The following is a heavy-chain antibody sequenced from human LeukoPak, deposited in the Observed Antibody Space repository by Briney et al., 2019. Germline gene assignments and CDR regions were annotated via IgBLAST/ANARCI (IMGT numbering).Heavy chain of an antibody. CDR3: ARDSYYDSSGYYRPTVDAFDI. CDR1: GFTFSSYA. CDR2: ISSSSSTI. V-gene: IGHV3-48*04. J-gene: IGHJ3*02. Sequence: SGGSLRLSCAASGFTFSSYAMNWVRQAPGKGLEWVSYISSSSSTIYYADSVKGRFTISRDNAKNSLYLQMNSLRAEDTAVYYCARDSYYDSSGYYRPTVDAFDIWGQGTMVTVSS. D-gene: IGHD3-22*01.